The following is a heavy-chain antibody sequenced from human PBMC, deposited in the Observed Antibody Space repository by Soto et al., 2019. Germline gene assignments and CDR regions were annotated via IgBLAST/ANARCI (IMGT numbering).Heavy chain of an antibody. CDR2: IEWDDDR. CDR1: GFSLSTSGVG. Sequence: QITLKESGPTLVKPTQTLTLTCTFSGFSLSTSGVGVGWLRQPPGKALEWLALIEWDDDRRYSPSLKSRLTIPMYTSIIQVVLTMPYMDPVVTATYYCAHSHDSWPGGIFWGQGPLVTVSS. V-gene: IGHV2-5*02. D-gene: IGHD3-22*01. J-gene: IGHJ4*02. CDR3: AHSHDSWPGGIF.